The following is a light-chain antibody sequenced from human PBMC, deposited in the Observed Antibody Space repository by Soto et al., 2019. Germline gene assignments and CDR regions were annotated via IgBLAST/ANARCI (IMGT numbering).Light chain of an antibody. V-gene: IGLV2-23*02. CDR1: SGDVGNYYL. CDR2: EVS. Sequence: QSALSQPASVSGSPGQSITISCSGSSGDVGNYYLVSWYQQIPGKAPQLMIFEVSRRPSGVSDRFSGSKSGNTASLTISGLQAEDEGDFYCCSYAGNGAWVFGGGTKLTVL. CDR3: CSYAGNGAWV. J-gene: IGLJ3*02.